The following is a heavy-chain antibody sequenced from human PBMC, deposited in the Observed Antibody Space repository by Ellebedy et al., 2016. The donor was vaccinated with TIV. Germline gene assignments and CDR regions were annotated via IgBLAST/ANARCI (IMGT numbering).Heavy chain of an antibody. CDR2: ISSSSSYI. J-gene: IGHJ4*02. V-gene: IGHV3-21*01. CDR3: ARDPRYCSGGSCYSNFDY. CDR1: GFTFSSYS. Sequence: PGGSLRLSCAASGFTFSSYSMNWVRQAPGKGLEWVSSISSSSSYIYYADSVKGRFTISRDNAKNSLYLQMNSLRAEDTAVYYCARDPRYCSGGSCYSNFDYWGQGTLVTVSS. D-gene: IGHD2-15*01.